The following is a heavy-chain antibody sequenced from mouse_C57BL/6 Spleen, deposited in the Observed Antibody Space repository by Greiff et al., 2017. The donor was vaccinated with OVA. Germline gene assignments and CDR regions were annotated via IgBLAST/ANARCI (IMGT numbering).Heavy chain of an antibody. CDR1: GFTFSDYY. J-gene: IGHJ3*01. CDR2: ISNGGGST. V-gene: IGHV5-12*01. D-gene: IGHD2-4*01. Sequence: EVQLVESGGGLVQPGGSLKLSCAASGFTFSDYYMYWVRQTPEKRLEWVAYISNGGGSTYYPDTVQGRFTISRDNAKNTLYLQMSRLKSEDTAMYYCARGHYDYDGQVWFAYWGQGTLVTVSA. CDR3: ARGHYDYDGQVWFAY.